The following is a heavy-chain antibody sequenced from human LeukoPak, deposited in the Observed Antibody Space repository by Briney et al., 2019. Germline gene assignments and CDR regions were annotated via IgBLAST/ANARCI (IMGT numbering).Heavy chain of an antibody. CDR2: ISGSGGTT. CDR3: AKYLCYSANSSYARYFDS. Sequence: GGSLRLSCAASGSTFSSYTMTWVRQAPGKGLEWVSIISGSGGTTYYADSVKGRFTISRDNSKNTLYLQMNRLRAEDTAVYYWAKYLCYSANSSYARYFDSWGQGTLVTVSS. CDR1: GSTFSSYT. D-gene: IGHD4/OR15-4a*01. V-gene: IGHV3-23*01. J-gene: IGHJ5*01.